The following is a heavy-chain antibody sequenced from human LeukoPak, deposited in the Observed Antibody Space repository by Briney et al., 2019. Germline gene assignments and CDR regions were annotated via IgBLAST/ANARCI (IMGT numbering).Heavy chain of an antibody. CDR3: ARVGPQTTVTTPPS. V-gene: IGHV4-34*01. D-gene: IGHD4-17*01. CDR1: GGSFSGYY. J-gene: IGHJ4*02. CDR2: INHSGST. Sequence: SETLSLTCAVYGGSFSGYYWSWIRQPPGKGLEWIGEINHSGSTNYNPSLKSRVTISVDTSRNQFSLKLSSVTAADTAVYYCARVGPQTTVTTPPSWGQGTLVTVSS.